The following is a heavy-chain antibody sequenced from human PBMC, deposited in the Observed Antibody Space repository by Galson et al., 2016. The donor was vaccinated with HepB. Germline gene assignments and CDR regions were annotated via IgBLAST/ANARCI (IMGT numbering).Heavy chain of an antibody. CDR3: ARSHIIAFYYYYGMDV. J-gene: IGHJ6*02. CDR2: IYHSGST. CDR1: GGSISSSNW. V-gene: IGHV4-4*02. D-gene: IGHD2/OR15-2a*01. Sequence: SETLSLTCAVSGGSISSSNWWSWVRQPPGKGLEWIGEIYHSGSTNYNPSLKSRVTIPVDKSRNHFSLKLSSVTAADTAVYYCARSHIIAFYYYYGMDVWGQGTTVTVSS.